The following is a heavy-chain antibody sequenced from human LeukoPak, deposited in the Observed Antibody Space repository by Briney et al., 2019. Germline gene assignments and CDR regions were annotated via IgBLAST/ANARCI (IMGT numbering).Heavy chain of an antibody. D-gene: IGHD4-23*01. CDR2: IFYSGTT. V-gene: IGHV4-39*01. Sequence: SETLSLTCTVSGGSISVNNFYWGWIRQPPGKGLEWIGSIFYSGTTYYNPSLKSRVTISVDTSKNQFSLKLTSVTAADTAVYYCARHPHGYGGNSEDYWGQGTLVTVSS. CDR1: GGSISVNNFY. CDR3: ARHPHGYGGNSEDY. J-gene: IGHJ4*02.